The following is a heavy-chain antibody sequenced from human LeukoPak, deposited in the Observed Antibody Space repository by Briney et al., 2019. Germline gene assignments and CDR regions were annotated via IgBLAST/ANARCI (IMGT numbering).Heavy chain of an antibody. CDR2: IIPILGIA. Sequence: SVKVSCKASGGTFSSYAISWVRQAPGQGLEWMGRIIPILGIANYAQKFQGRVTITADKSTSTAYMELSSLRSEDTAVYYCARDPPAFSETASFDYWGQGTLVTVSS. CDR3: ARDPPAFSETASFDY. J-gene: IGHJ4*02. V-gene: IGHV1-69*04. CDR1: GGTFSSYA. D-gene: IGHD2/OR15-2a*01.